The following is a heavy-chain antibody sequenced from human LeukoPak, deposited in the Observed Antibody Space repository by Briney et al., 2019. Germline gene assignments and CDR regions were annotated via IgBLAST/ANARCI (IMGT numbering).Heavy chain of an antibody. CDR1: GVSLTTNHYY. CDR2: IYYSGSS. J-gene: IGHJ6*03. D-gene: IGHD2-15*01. Sequence: SETLSLTCTLSGVSLTTNHYYWGWIRQPPGKGLEWIGSIYYSGSSYYNPSLKSRFTISVDTSKNQFTLNLSSVTAADTSVYYCARQVDYYYCIDLWGKGTTVTVSS. V-gene: IGHV4-39*01. CDR3: ARQVDYYYCIDL.